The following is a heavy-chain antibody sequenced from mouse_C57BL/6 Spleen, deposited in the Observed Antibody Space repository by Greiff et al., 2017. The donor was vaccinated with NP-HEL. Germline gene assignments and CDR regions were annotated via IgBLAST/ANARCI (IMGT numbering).Heavy chain of an antibody. D-gene: IGHD3-2*02. CDR2: ISSGSSTI. J-gene: IGHJ2*01. CDR1: GFTFSDYG. V-gene: IGHV5-17*01. Sequence: EVKLVESGGGLVKPGGSLKLSCAASGFTFSDYGMHWVRQAPEKGLEWVAYISSGSSTIYYADTVKGRFTISRDNAKNTLFLQMTSLRSEDTAMYYCARPSSCYVGYFDYWGQGTTLTVSS. CDR3: ARPSSCYVGYFDY.